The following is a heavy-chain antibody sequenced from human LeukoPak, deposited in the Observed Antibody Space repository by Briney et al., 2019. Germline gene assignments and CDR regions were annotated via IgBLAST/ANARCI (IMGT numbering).Heavy chain of an antibody. CDR3: ASTVTTLDY. J-gene: IGHJ4*02. Sequence: GGSLRLSCAASGFTFSSYSMNWVRQAPGKGLEWVSYISSSSSTIYYADSVKGRFTISRDNAKNTLYLQMNSLRAEDTAVYYCASTVTTLDYWGQGTLVTVSS. D-gene: IGHD4-11*01. CDR1: GFTFSSYS. CDR2: ISSSSSTI. V-gene: IGHV3-48*04.